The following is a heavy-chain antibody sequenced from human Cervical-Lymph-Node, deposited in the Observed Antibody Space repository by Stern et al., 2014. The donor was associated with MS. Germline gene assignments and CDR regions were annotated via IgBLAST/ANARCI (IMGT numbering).Heavy chain of an antibody. J-gene: IGHJ6*02. D-gene: IGHD5-18*01. CDR2: ISSYKGNT. CDR3: AIMGTNGIDV. Sequence: QVQLVQSGTEVKKPGASVKVSCKASGDTFGTYGFNWERQDPGQRLEWLGWISSYKGNTNYAQRLQGRVTLTTDTSTTTAYMELRSLRSDDTAVYYCAIMGTNGIDVWGQGTTVAVSS. CDR1: GDTFGTYG. V-gene: IGHV1-18*01.